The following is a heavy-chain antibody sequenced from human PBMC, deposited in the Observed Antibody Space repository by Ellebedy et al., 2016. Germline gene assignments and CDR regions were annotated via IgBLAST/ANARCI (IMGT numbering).Heavy chain of an antibody. Sequence: SETLSLXXTVSGGSVDTYYWTWIRQSPGKGLEWIGYVFYGGSTKYNPSLKSRVTMSVDTSKNHFSLDLTSVTAADTAVYYCATLTIPGGSDFWGPGTLVTVSS. J-gene: IGHJ4*02. CDR3: ATLTIPGGSDF. V-gene: IGHV4-59*08. CDR2: VFYGGST. D-gene: IGHD3-3*01. CDR1: GGSVDTYY.